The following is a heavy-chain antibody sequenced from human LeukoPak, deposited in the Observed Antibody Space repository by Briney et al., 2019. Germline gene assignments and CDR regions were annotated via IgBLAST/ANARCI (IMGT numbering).Heavy chain of an antibody. CDR2: MNPNSGNT. V-gene: IGHV1-8*02. J-gene: IGHJ4*02. D-gene: IGHD1-1*01. CDR3: ARVLSQYNWNSYDY. CDR1: GYTFTGYY. Sequence: ASVKVSCKASGYTFTGYYMHWVRQAPGQGLEWMGRMNPNSGNTGYAQKFQGRITMTRNTSISTAYMELSSLRSEDTAVYYCARVLSQYNWNSYDYWGQGTLVTVSS.